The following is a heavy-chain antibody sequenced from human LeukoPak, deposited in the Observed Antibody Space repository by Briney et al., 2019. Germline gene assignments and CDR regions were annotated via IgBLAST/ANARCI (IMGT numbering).Heavy chain of an antibody. J-gene: IGHJ4*02. D-gene: IGHD3-22*01. Sequence: SETLSLTCTVSGGSISSGSYYWSWIRQPAGKGLEWIGRIYTSGSTNYNPSLKSRVTISVDTSKNQFPLKLSSVTAADTAVYYCARAGHYYDSSGYDYWGQGTLVTVSS. CDR2: IYTSGST. CDR3: ARAGHYYDSSGYDY. CDR1: GGSISSGSYY. V-gene: IGHV4-61*02.